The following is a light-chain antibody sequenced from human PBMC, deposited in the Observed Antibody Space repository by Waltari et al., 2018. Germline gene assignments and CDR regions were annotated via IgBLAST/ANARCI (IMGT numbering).Light chain of an antibody. CDR3: CSYAGSGIYV. J-gene: IGLJ1*01. CDR1: SSDVGSYNL. Sequence: QSALTQPASVSGSPGQSITVSCTGTSSDVGSYNLVSWFQQYPDTAPKLIIFEVTKRPSGVSNRFSGSKSGNTASLTISGLQAGDEADYYCCSYAGSGIYVFGTGAKVTVL. CDR2: EVT. V-gene: IGLV2-23*02.